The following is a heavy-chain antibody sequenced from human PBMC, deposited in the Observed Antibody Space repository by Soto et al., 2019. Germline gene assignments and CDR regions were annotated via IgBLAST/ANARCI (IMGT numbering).Heavy chain of an antibody. V-gene: IGHV1-69*13. CDR2: IIPIFGTA. D-gene: IGHD2-15*01. J-gene: IGHJ5*02. CDR1: GGTFSSYA. Sequence: SVKVSCKASGGTFSSYAISWVRQAPGQGLGWMGGIIPIFGTANYAQKFQGRVTITADESTSTAYMELSSLRSEDTAVYYCARDRPYCSGGSCYPDNWFDPWG. CDR3: ARDRPYCSGGSCYPDNWFDP.